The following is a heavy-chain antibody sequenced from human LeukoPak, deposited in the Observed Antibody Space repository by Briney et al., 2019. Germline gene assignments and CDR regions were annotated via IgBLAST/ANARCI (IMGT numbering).Heavy chain of an antibody. V-gene: IGHV3-7*01. Sequence: GGSLRLSCAASGFTFSSYWMSWVRQAPGKGLEWVANIKQDGSEKYYVDSVKGRFTISRDNANNSLCLQMNSLRAEDTAVYYCAKDQPQASFDYWGQGTLVTVSS. CDR2: IKQDGSEK. CDR1: GFTFSSYW. CDR3: AKDQPQASFDY. J-gene: IGHJ4*02.